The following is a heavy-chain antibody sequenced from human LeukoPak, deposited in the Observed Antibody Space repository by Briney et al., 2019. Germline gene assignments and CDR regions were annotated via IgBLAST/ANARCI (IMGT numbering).Heavy chain of an antibody. V-gene: IGHV1-2*02. CDR3: ARDHSSSDLDY. CDR1: GYTFTGYY. CDR2: INPNSGGT. Sequence: GSVKVSCKASGYTFTGYYMHWVRHAPGQGLEWMGWINPNSGGTNYAQKFQGRVTMTRDTSISTAYMELSRLRSDDTAVYYCARDHSSSDLDYWGQGTLVTVSS. D-gene: IGHD6-6*01. J-gene: IGHJ4*02.